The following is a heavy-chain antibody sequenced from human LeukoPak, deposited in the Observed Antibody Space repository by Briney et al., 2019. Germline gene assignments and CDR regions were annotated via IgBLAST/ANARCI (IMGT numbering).Heavy chain of an antibody. CDR3: ARDIAVPYYNYYYMDI. D-gene: IGHD6-19*01. CDR2: VSTTGRT. V-gene: IGHV4-4*07. J-gene: IGHJ6*03. Sequence: SEPLSLTCPVSGGSINSFYWRWIRQPAGNGLEWIGRVSTTGRTFSKPSLSSRVTMSVDTSKNQFSLRLASVTAADTAVYYCARDIAVPYYNYYYMDIWGKGTAVTVSS. CDR1: GGSINSFY.